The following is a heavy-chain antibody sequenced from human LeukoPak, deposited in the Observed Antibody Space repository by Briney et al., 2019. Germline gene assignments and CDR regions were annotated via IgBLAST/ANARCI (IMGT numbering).Heavy chain of an antibody. CDR2: ISWNSGSI. Sequence: PGRSLRLSCAASGFTFDDYAMHWVRQAPGKGLEWVSGISWNSGSIGYADSVKGRFTISRDNAKNSLYLQMNSLRAEDMALYYCAKDISSAPARAFDIWGQGTMVTVSS. D-gene: IGHD2-2*01. J-gene: IGHJ3*02. CDR1: GFTFDDYA. V-gene: IGHV3-9*03. CDR3: AKDISSAPARAFDI.